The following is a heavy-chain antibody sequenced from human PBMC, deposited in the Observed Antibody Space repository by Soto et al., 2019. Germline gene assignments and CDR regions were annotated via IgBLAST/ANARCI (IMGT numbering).Heavy chain of an antibody. CDR2: ISYDGSNK. CDR3: AKDSAAMVTYFDY. CDR1: GFTFSSYG. Sequence: GGSLRLSCAASGFTFSSYGMHWVRQAPGKGLEWVAVISYDGSNKYYADSVKGRFTISRDNSKNTLYLQMNSLRAEDTAVYYCAKDSAAMVTYFDYWGQGTLVTVSS. D-gene: IGHD5-18*01. J-gene: IGHJ4*02. V-gene: IGHV3-30*18.